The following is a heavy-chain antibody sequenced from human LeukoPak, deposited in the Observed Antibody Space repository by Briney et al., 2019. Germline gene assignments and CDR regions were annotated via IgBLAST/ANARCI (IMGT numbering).Heavy chain of an antibody. CDR1: GGSISGYY. J-gene: IGHJ4*02. CDR3: ARHGSSYSFDC. D-gene: IGHD6-13*01. Sequence: PSETLSLTCTVSGGSISGYYWGWIRQPPGKGLEWIDYITYSGSTNYNPSLKSRVTMSVDTSKNQFSLRLSSVTAADTAVYYCARHGSSYSFDCWGQGILVTVS. CDR2: ITYSGST. V-gene: IGHV4-59*08.